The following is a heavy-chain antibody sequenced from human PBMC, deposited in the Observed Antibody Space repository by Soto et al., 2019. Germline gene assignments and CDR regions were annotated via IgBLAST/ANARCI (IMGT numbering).Heavy chain of an antibody. CDR3: AGDYSNYDYYYGMDV. D-gene: IGHD4-4*01. J-gene: IGHJ6*02. CDR1: GGSISSGNW. Sequence: PSETLSLTCAVSGGSISSGNWWSWVRQPPGKGLEWIGEIYHSGSTNYNPSLKSRVTISLDKSKNQFSLKLSSVTAVDTAVYYCAGDYSNYDYYYGMDVWGQGTTVTVSS. V-gene: IGHV4-4*02. CDR2: IYHSGST.